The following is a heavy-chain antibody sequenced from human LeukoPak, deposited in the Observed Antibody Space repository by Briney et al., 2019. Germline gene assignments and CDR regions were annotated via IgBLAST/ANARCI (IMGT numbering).Heavy chain of an antibody. CDR3: AKDPQFVVVPAAHNNWFDP. D-gene: IGHD2-2*01. CDR2: ISGSGGST. CDR1: GFTFSSYA. V-gene: IGHV3-23*01. Sequence: GGSLRLSCAASGFTFSSYAMSWVRQAPGKGLEWVSAISGSGGSTYYADSVKGRFTISRDNSKNTLYLQMNSLRAEDTAVYYCAKDPQFVVVPAAHNNWFDPWGQGTPVTVSS. J-gene: IGHJ5*02.